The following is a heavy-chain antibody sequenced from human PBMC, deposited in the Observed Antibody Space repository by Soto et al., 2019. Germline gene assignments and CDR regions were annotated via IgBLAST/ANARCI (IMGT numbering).Heavy chain of an antibody. CDR2: IYHSGST. V-gene: IGHV4-30-2*01. CDR1: GGSISSGGYS. Sequence: QLQLQESGSGLVKPSQTLSLTCAVSGGSISSGGYSWSWIRQPPGKGLEWIGYIYHSGSTYYNPSLKSLVTISVDRSKNQFSLKLSSVTAADTAVYYCASGIAADYYYGMDVWGQGTTVTVSS. CDR3: ASGIAADYYYGMDV. D-gene: IGHD6-13*01. J-gene: IGHJ6*02.